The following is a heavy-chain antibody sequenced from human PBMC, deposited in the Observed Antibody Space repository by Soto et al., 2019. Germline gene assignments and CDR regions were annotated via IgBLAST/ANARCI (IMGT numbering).Heavy chain of an antibody. D-gene: IGHD3-3*01. Sequence: SETLSLTCTVSGGSVSSGSYYWSWIRQPPGKGLEWIGYIYSSGSTNYNPSLKSRVTMSVDTSKNHFSLNLSSVTAADMAVYYCARVTIFEYWFDPWGQGILVTVSS. CDR1: GGSVSSGSYY. CDR2: IYSSGST. V-gene: IGHV4-61*03. J-gene: IGHJ5*02. CDR3: ARVTIFEYWFDP.